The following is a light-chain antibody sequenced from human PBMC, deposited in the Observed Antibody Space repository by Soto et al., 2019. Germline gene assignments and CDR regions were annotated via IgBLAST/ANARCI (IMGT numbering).Light chain of an antibody. V-gene: IGLV1-40*01. J-gene: IGLJ3*02. CDR3: QSYDTSVSGARV. Sequence: QSVLTQPLSVSGAPGQRVTISCTGTRSNIGAGYDVHWYQQIPGTAPKLLIYRNHDRPSGVPDRFSGSKSGTSASLTITGLQAEDEADYYCQSYDTSVSGARVFGGGTKLTVL. CDR1: RSNIGAGYD. CDR2: RNH.